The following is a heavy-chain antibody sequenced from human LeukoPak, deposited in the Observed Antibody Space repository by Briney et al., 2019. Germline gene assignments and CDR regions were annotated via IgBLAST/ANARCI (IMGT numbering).Heavy chain of an antibody. CDR2: IIPIFGTA. D-gene: IGHD2-2*01. CDR1: GGTLSSYA. J-gene: IGHJ3*02. CDR3: ARAGSSSAIKSGGDAFDI. V-gene: IGHV1-69*05. Sequence: GASVKVSCKASGGTLSSYAISWVRQAPGQGLEWMGGIIPIFGTANYAQKFQGRVTITTDESTSTAYMELSSLRSEDTAVHYCARAGSSSAIKSGGDAFDIWGQGTMVTVSS.